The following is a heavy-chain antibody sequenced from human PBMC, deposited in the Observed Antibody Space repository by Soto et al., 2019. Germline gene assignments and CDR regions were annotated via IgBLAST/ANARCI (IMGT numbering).Heavy chain of an antibody. J-gene: IGHJ6*02. CDR2: ISYSGST. CDR3: ARGHRAMEYYYYYGMDV. CDR1: GGSISSSY. V-gene: IGHV4-59*01. D-gene: IGHD5-18*01. Sequence: SETLSLTCSVSGGSISSSYWSWIRQPPGKGLEWIGYISYSGSTTYNPSLKSRITLSVDTSKNQFSLRVSSVTAADTAVYYCARGHRAMEYYYYYGMDVWGQGTTVTVSS.